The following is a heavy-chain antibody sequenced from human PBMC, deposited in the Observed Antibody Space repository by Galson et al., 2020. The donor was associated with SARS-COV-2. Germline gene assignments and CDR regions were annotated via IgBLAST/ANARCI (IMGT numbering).Heavy chain of an antibody. CDR1: GYTFTSYG. J-gene: IGHJ4*02. Sequence: GESLKISCKASGYTFTSYGISWVRQAPGQGLEWMGWISAYNGNTNYAQKLQGRVTMTTDTSTSTAYMELRSLRSDDTAVYYCARAGGLWYYYGSGSYEGDYWGQGTLVTVSS. CDR2: ISAYNGNT. CDR3: ARAGGLWYYYGSGSYEGDY. V-gene: IGHV1-18*01. D-gene: IGHD3-10*01.